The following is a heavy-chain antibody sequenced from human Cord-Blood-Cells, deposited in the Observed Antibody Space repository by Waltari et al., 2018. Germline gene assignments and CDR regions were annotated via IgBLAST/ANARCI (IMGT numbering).Heavy chain of an antibody. CDR1: GYSISSGYY. CDR2: IYHSGST. J-gene: IGHJ4*02. Sequence: QVQLQESGPGLVKPSETLSLTCAVSGYSISSGYYWGWIRQPPGKGLEWIGSIYHSGSTYYNPSLQRRVTISVDASKNQFSLKLSSVAAADTAVYYCARDQYCSSTSCYYFDYWGQGTLVTVSS. V-gene: IGHV4-38-2*02. D-gene: IGHD2-2*01. CDR3: ARDQYCSSTSCYYFDY.